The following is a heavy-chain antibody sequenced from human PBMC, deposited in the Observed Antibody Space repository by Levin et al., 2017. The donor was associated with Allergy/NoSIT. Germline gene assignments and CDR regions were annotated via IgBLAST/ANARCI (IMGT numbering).Heavy chain of an antibody. V-gene: IGHV3-23*01. CDR2: ISGSGGST. D-gene: IGHD3-16*01. CDR3: AKDYGRLHLGELFDY. CDR1: GFTFSSYA. Sequence: GGSLRLSCAASGFTFSSYAMSWVRQAPGKGLEWVSAISGSGGSTYYADSVKGRFTISRDNSKNTLYLQMNSLRAEDTAVYYCAKDYGRLHLGELFDYWGQGTLVTVSS. J-gene: IGHJ4*02.